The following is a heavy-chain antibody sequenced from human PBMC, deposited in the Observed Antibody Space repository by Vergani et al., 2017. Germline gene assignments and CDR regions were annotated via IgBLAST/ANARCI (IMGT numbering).Heavy chain of an antibody. CDR1: GFTFDDYT. V-gene: IGHV3-43*01. D-gene: IGHD6-6*01. Sequence: EVQLVESGGGLVQPGGSLRLSCAASGFTFDDYTMHWVRHAPGKGLEWVSLISWDGGSTYYADSVKGRFTISRDNSKNSLYLQMNSLRTEDTALYYCAKDMGYSSSSYAFDIWGQGTMVTVSS. CDR2: ISWDGGST. CDR3: AKDMGYSSSSYAFDI. J-gene: IGHJ3*02.